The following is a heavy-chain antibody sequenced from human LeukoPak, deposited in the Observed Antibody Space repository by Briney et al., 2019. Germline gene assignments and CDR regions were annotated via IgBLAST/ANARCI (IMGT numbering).Heavy chain of an antibody. CDR1: GFTFSSYG. V-gene: IGHV3-30*18. J-gene: IGHJ6*02. CDR2: ISYDGSNK. Sequence: GGSLRLSCAASGFTFSSYGMHWVRQAPGKGLERVAVISYDGSNKYYADSVKGRFTISRDNSKNTLYLQMNSLRAEDTAVYYCAKDVHYYYGMDVWAKGPRSPSP. CDR3: AKDVHYYYGMDV.